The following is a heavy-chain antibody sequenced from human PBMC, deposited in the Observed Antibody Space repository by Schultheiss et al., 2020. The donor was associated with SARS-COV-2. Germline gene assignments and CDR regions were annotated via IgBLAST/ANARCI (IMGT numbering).Heavy chain of an antibody. CDR1: GFTFSSYE. CDR3: ATDGGPDHSSNYYRK. Sequence: GGSLRLSCAASGFTFSSYELNWVRQAPGKGLEWVSYISSSGSTIYYADSVKGRFTISRDNAKNSLYLQMNSLRAEDSAVYYCATDGGPDHSSNYYRKWGQGTLVTVSS. V-gene: IGHV3-48*03. CDR2: ISSSGSTI. D-gene: IGHD3-22*01. J-gene: IGHJ4*02.